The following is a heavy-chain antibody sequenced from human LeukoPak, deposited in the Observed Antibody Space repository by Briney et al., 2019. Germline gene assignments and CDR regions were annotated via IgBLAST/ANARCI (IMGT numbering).Heavy chain of an antibody. J-gene: IGHJ4*02. V-gene: IGHV3-21*01. CDR1: GFTFSAYW. D-gene: IGHD1-26*01. CDR2: ISSSSSYI. CDR3: ARMPVGATDKKLDY. Sequence: SGGSLRLSCAASGFTFSAYWMTWVRQAPGKGLEWVSSISSSSSYIYYADSVKGRFTISRDNAKNSLYLQMNSLRAEDTAVYYCARMPVGATDKKLDYWGQGTLVTVSS.